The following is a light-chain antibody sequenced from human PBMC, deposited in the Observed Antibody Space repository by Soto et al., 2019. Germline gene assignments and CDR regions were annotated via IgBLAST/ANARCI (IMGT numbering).Light chain of an antibody. J-gene: IGKJ2*01. CDR1: QSVSSS. Sequence: EIVMTQSPATLSVSPGERATLSCRASQSVSSSLAWYQQKPGQSPRLLIYGASARATGIPARFSGSGSGTEFTLTISSVQSEDFAVYYCQQYNDWLRTFGQGTRLAIK. CDR3: QQYNDWLRT. V-gene: IGKV3-15*01. CDR2: GAS.